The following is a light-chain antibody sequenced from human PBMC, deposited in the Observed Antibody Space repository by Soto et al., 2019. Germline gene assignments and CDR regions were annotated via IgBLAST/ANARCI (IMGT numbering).Light chain of an antibody. J-gene: IGLJ2*01. V-gene: IGLV1-51*01. CDR1: SSNIGNNY. Sequence: QSVLTQPPSVSAAPGQKVTISGSGSSSNIGNNYVSWCQRLPGTAPKLLIYDNNERPSGIPDRFSGSKSGTSATLGITGLQTGDEADYYCGTWDTSLSAVVFGGGTKLTVL. CDR3: GTWDTSLSAVV. CDR2: DNN.